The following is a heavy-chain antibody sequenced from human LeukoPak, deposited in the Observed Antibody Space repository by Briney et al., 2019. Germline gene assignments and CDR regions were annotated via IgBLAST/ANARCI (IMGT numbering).Heavy chain of an antibody. CDR3: AKNPTAMVTYYFDY. Sequence: PGGSLRLSCAASGFTFSSYAMHWVRQSLGKGLEWVAVMSYDGFNKYYADSVKGRFTISRDNSKNTLYLQMNSLRAEDTAVYYCAKNPTAMVTYYFDYWGQGTLVTVSS. D-gene: IGHD5-18*01. V-gene: IGHV3-30*18. J-gene: IGHJ4*02. CDR1: GFTFSSYA. CDR2: MSYDGFNK.